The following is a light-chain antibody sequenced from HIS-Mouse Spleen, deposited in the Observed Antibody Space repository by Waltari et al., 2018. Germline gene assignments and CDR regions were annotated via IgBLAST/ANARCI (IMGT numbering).Light chain of an antibody. CDR2: DVT. CDR3: CSYAGSYTWV. V-gene: IGLV2-11*01. CDR1: SSDVGGYNY. Sequence: QSALTQPRSVSGSPGQSVTISCTGTSSDVGGYNYVSWYQHHPGKAPKPMIYDVTKRPSGVHERCTGSKSGNTASLTISGLQAEDEADYYCCSYAGSYTWVFGGGTKLTVL. J-gene: IGLJ3*02.